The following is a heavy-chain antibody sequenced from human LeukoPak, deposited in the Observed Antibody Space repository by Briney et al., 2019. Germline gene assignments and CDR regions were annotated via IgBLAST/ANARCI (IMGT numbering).Heavy chain of an antibody. CDR1: GFTFSDYN. J-gene: IGHJ4*02. Sequence: PGGSLRLSCAASGFTFSDYNMDWVRQAPGKGLEWVSAISGSGGSKHYADSVKGRYTIPRDNSKNTLYLQMNSLRAEETVVYYCAISGSGATWGFDYWGQGTLVTVSS. CDR3: AISGSGATWGFDY. D-gene: IGHD1-26*01. CDR2: ISGSGGSK. V-gene: IGHV3-23*01.